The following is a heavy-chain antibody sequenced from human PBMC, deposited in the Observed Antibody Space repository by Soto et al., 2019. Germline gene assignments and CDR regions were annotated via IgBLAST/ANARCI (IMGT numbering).Heavy chain of an antibody. CDR2: ISSSGSTI. V-gene: IGHV3-48*03. CDR3: ARARAYYYDSSGYYPGAHFDY. Sequence: EVQLVESGGGLVQPGGSLRLSCAASGFTFSSYEMNWVRQAPGKGLEWVSYISSSGSTIYYADSVKGRFTISRDNAKNSLYLQMNSLRAEDTAVYYCARARAYYYDSSGYYPGAHFDYWGQGTLVTVSS. D-gene: IGHD3-22*01. J-gene: IGHJ4*02. CDR1: GFTFSSYE.